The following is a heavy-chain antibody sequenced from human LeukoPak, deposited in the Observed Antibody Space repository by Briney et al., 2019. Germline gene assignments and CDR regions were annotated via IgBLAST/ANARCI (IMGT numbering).Heavy chain of an antibody. J-gene: IGHJ4*02. CDR3: ARDPSIAVAGMGIDY. D-gene: IGHD6-19*01. V-gene: IGHV4-34*01. CDR1: GGSFSGYY. CDR2: INHSGST. Sequence: SETLSLTCAVYGGSFSGYYWSWIRQPPGKGLEWIGEINHSGSTNYNPSLKSRVTISVDTSKNQFSLKLSSVTAADTAVYYCARDPSIAVAGMGIDYWGQGTLVTVSS.